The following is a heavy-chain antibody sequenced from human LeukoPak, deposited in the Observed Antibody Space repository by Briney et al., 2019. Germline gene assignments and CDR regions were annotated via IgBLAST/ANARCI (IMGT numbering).Heavy chain of an antibody. D-gene: IGHD3-3*01. V-gene: IGHV4-34*01. CDR2: INHSGST. CDR1: GGSFSGYY. CDR3: ARHHGNYDFLNWFDP. J-gene: IGHJ5*02. Sequence: PSETLSLTCAVYGGSFSGYYWSWIRQPPGKGLEWIGEINHSGSTNYNPSLKSRVTISVDTSKNQFSLKLSSVTAADTAVYYCARHHGNYDFLNWFDPWDQGTLVTVSS.